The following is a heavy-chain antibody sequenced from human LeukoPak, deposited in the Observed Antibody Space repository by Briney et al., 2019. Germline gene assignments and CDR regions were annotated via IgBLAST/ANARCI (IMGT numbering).Heavy chain of an antibody. D-gene: IGHD3-22*01. J-gene: IGHJ4*02. CDR1: GGSISSSSYY. CDR2: NYYSGST. Sequence: SETLSLTCTVSGGSISSSSYYWGWIRQPPGKGLEWIGSNYYSGSTYYNPSLKSRVTISVDTSKNQFSLKLSSVTAADTAVYYCARSRYYDSSGPFDYWGQGTLVTVSS. CDR3: ARSRYYDSSGPFDY. V-gene: IGHV4-39*01.